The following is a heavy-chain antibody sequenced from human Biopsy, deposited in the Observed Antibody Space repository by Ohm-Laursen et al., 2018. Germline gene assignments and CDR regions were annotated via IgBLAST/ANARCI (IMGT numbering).Heavy chain of an antibody. CDR2: NIPILGTG. V-gene: IGHV1-69*06. CDR3: ATKLTGYFHH. Sequence: SVKVSCKAPGGTFSNYGVSWVRQAPGQGLEWLGGNIPILGTGNYAPMFHGRVTVVADTSTSTATIELRSLRPDDTAVYYCATKLTGYFHHWGQGTLVIVSS. CDR1: GGTFSNYG. D-gene: IGHD3-9*01. J-gene: IGHJ1*01.